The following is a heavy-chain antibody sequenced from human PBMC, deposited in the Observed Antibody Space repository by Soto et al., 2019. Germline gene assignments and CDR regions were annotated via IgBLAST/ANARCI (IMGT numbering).Heavy chain of an antibody. V-gene: IGHV3-48*02. D-gene: IGHD2-15*01. CDR2: ISSSGSTI. CDR3: AREGGRHCSPSRCYNAFDI. Sequence: GGSLRLSCASSGFPFSAFSMNWVRQAPGKGLEWVAYISSSGSTIYYADSVKGRFTISRDSAKTSLYLQMDSLRDEDTAVYYCAREGGRHCSPSRCYNAFDIWGQGTTVTVSS. J-gene: IGHJ3*02. CDR1: GFPFSAFS.